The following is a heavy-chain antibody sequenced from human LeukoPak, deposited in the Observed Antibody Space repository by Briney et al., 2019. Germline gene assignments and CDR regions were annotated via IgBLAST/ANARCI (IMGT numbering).Heavy chain of an antibody. CDR3: ARGGRGYSYGYDWFDP. D-gene: IGHD5-18*01. CDR1: GYTFTGYY. Sequence: ASVKVSCKASGYTFTGYYMHWVRQAPGQGLEWMGCINPNSGGTNYAQKFQGRVTMTRDTSISTAYMELSSLRSEDTAVYYCARGGRGYSYGYDWFDPWGQGTLVTVSS. CDR2: INPNSGGT. V-gene: IGHV1-2*02. J-gene: IGHJ5*02.